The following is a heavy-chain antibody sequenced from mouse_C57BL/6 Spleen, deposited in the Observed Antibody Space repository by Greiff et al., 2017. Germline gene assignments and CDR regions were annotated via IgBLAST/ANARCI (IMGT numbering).Heavy chain of an antibody. J-gene: IGHJ4*01. CDR2: IWSGGST. V-gene: IGHV2-4*01. CDR3: AKDLNWDGAMDY. D-gene: IGHD4-1*01. Sequence: QVQLKQSGPGLVQPSQSLSITCTVSGFSLTSYGVHWVRQPPGKGLEWLGVIWSGGSTDYNAAFISRLSISKDNSKSLVFFKMNSLQADDTAIYYCAKDLNWDGAMDYWGQGTSVTVSS. CDR1: GFSLTSYG.